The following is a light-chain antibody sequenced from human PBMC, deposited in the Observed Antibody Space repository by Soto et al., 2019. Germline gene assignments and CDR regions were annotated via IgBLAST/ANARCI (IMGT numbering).Light chain of an antibody. V-gene: IGKV3-20*01. J-gene: IGKJ2*01. CDR3: QQYGASPPYT. Sequence: EIVLTQSPGTLSLSPGESTTLSCRASRGISSSYLAWYQQKPGQAPRLLIYAASTRATGIPDRFRGSGSATDFTLTISRLEPEDSAVYYCQQYGASPPYTFGPGTKLEIK. CDR2: AAS. CDR1: RGISSSY.